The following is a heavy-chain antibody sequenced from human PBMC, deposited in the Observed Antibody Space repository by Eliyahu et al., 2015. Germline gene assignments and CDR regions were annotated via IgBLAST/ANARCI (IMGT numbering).Heavy chain of an antibody. Sequence: PGEALECXAGPSGSGDNTYYTDSVKGRFTISRDNPKNTLYLRMNSLRVEDTAVYYCAKVAGGEEWALYGGKRKYYYGMDLWGKGTTVIVSS. CDR3: AKVAGGEEWALYGGKRKYYYGMDL. V-gene: IGHV3-23*01. CDR2: PSGSGDNT. J-gene: IGHJ6*04. D-gene: IGHD3-3*01.